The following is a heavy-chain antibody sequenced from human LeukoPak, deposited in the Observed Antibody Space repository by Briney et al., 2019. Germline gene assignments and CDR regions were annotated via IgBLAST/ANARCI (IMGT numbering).Heavy chain of an antibody. D-gene: IGHD2-2*01. CDR1: GGSFSGYY. J-gene: IGHJ4*02. CDR2: INHSGST. Sequence: PSETLSLTCAVYGGSFSGYYWSWIRQPPGKGLEWIGEINHSGSTNYNPSLKSRVTISVDTPKNQFSLKLSSVTAADTAVYYCALLGYCSSTSCRFDYWGQGTLVTVSS. CDR3: ALLGYCSSTSCRFDY. V-gene: IGHV4-34*01.